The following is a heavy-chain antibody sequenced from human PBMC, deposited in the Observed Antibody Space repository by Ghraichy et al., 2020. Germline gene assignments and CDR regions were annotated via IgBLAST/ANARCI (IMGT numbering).Heavy chain of an antibody. CDR2: IYYSGST. J-gene: IGHJ4*02. V-gene: IGHV4-39*01. CDR1: GGSISSSSYY. D-gene: IGHD4-17*01. CDR3: ARHDYGDYLDY. Sequence: ETLSLTCTVSGGSISSSSYYWGWIRQPPGKGLEWIGSIYYSGSTYYNPSLKSRVTISVDTSKNQFSLKLSSVTAADTAVYYCARHDYGDYLDYWGQGTLVTVSS.